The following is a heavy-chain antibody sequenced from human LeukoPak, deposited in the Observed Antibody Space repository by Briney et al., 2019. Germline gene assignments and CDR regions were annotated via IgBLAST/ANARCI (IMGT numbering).Heavy chain of an antibody. CDR3: ARGLSIAARPYYYYYGMDV. V-gene: IGHV4-34*01. J-gene: IGHJ6*02. CDR1: GGSSSGYY. Sequence: PSETLSLTSALSGGSSSGYYWSWIRQPPGKGLERIGEINHSGSTNYNPSLKSRVTISVDTSKNQFSLKLSSVTAADTAVYYCARGLSIAARPYYYYYGMDVWGQGTTVTVSS. D-gene: IGHD6-6*01. CDR2: INHSGST.